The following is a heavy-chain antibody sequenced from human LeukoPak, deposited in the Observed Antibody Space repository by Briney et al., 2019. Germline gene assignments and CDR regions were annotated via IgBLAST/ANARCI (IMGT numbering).Heavy chain of an antibody. CDR2: IYYSGST. CDR1: GGSLSNYY. CDR3: ARDGGVSARPGYMDV. V-gene: IGHV4-59*01. Sequence: LETLSLTCTVSGGSLSNYYWSWIRQPPGKGLEWMGYIYYSGSTKYKHSLKSRFTISVDTSKNQLYLRLSSMTAADTAVYYSARDGGVSARPGYMDVWGKGTTVTVSS. J-gene: IGHJ6*03. D-gene: IGHD6-6*01.